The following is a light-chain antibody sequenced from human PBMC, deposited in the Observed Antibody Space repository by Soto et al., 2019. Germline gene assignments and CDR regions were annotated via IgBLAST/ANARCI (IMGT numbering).Light chain of an antibody. J-gene: IGKJ5*01. CDR3: QQRIDWPAIT. Sequence: EIVLTQSPATLSLSPGERATLSCRASQSVSNYLAWYQQRPGQAPRLLIYDASKRATDIPARFSGSGSGTDFPITISSLEPEDFALYHCQQRIDWPAITFGQGTLLEIK. V-gene: IGKV3-11*01. CDR1: QSVSNY. CDR2: DAS.